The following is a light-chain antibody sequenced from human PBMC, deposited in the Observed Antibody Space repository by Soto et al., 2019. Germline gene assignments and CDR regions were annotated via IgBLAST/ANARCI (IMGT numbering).Light chain of an antibody. CDR2: DAS. CDR3: QQYGSSPIT. J-gene: IGKJ5*01. CDR1: ESVSSNQ. Sequence: GLTLSPATLSLYPEERAALSCGASESVSSNQLAWYQQKPGLAPRLLIYDASSRASGIPERFSGSGSGTGFSLTISSLEPEDSAVYYCQQYGSSPITFGQGTRLENK. V-gene: IGKV3D-20*01.